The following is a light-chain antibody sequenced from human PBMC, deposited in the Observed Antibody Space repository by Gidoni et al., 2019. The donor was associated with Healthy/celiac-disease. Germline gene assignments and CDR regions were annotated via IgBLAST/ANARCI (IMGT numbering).Light chain of an antibody. Sequence: QSVLTQPPSASGTPGQRVTISCSGRSPNIGSNTVHCSQQLPGTAPKLLIYSNNQRPSGVLDRFSGSKSGTSASLAISGLQSEDEADYYCAAWDDSLNGPVFGGGTKLTVL. CDR1: SPNIGSNT. V-gene: IGLV1-44*01. J-gene: IGLJ3*02. CDR2: SNN. CDR3: AAWDDSLNGPV.